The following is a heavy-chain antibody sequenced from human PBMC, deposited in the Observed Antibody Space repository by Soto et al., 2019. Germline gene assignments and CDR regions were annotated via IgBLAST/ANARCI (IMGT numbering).Heavy chain of an antibody. CDR1: GFTFHTYN. V-gene: IGHV3-21*01. D-gene: IGHD5-18*01. CDR2: VSGDSTYI. J-gene: IGHJ4*02. Sequence: EVQLVASGGGLVRPGGSLRLSCAASGFTFHTYNMNWVRQAPGKGLEWVSFVSGDSTYIYYADSVKGRFSISRDNAKNSVYLQMNSLRVEDTAVYYCVRDSYGSLYDNWGQGALVTVSS. CDR3: VRDSYGSLYDN.